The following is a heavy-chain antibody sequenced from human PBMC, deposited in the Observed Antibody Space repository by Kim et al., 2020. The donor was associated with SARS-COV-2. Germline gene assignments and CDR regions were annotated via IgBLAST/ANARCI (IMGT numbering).Heavy chain of an antibody. J-gene: IGHJ6*02. V-gene: IGHV3-48*02. CDR1: GFTFSTYS. Sequence: GGSLRLSCAASGFTFSTYSMNWVRQAPRKGLEWVSYISSSSSTIYYADSVKGRFTISRDNAKNSLYLQMNSLRDEDTAVYYCARESRITMVRGVIITGYGMDVWGQGTTVTVSS. CDR2: ISSSSSTI. CDR3: ARESRITMVRGVIITGYGMDV. D-gene: IGHD3-10*01.